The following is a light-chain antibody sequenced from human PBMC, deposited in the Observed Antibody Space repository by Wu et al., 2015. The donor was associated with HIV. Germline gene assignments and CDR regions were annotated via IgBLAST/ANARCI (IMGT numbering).Light chain of an antibody. V-gene: IGKV3-15*01. Sequence: EIVLTQSPATLSVSPGERATLSCRASQSVSNSLAWYQQKPGQPPRLLIYAASTRATGIPARFSGSGSGTEFTLTISSLQSEDSAVYYCQQYKNWPPYTFGQGTKLEIK. CDR1: QSVSNS. J-gene: IGKJ2*01. CDR2: AAS. CDR3: QQYKNWPPYT.